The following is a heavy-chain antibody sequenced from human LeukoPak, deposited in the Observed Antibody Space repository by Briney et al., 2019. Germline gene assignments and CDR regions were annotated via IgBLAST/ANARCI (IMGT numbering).Heavy chain of an antibody. V-gene: IGHV4-4*08. CDR1: GGSISNYY. J-gene: IGHJ5*02. Sequence: SETLSLTYTVSGGSISNYYWSWIRQPPGKGLEWIGSFYNSGSTKYNPSLKSRVTISADTPKNQFSLKLTSATAADTAVYYCAGALRWLAHDLWGQGTLVTVSS. D-gene: IGHD4-23*01. CDR3: AGALRWLAHDL. CDR2: FYNSGST.